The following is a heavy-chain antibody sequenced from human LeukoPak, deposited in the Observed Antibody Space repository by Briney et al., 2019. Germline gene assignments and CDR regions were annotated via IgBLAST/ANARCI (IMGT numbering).Heavy chain of an antibody. CDR1: GGSISSGGYY. Sequence: SETLSLTCTVSGGSISSGGYYWRWIRQHPGKGLEWIGYIYYSGSTYYNPSLKSRVTISVDTSKNQFSLKLSSVTAADTAVYYCARDDTLHGFDPWGQGTLVTVSS. J-gene: IGHJ5*02. D-gene: IGHD2-2*02. CDR3: ARDDTLHGFDP. CDR2: IYYSGST. V-gene: IGHV4-31*03.